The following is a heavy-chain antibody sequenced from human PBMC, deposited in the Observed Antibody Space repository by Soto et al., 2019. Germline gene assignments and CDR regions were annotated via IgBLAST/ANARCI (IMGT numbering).Heavy chain of an antibody. CDR1: GGSFSGYY. J-gene: IGHJ5*02. CDR3: ARGRIPAAMRYNWYDP. Sequence: SETLSLTCAVYGGSFSGYYWSWIRQPPGKGLEWIGEINHSGSTNYNPSLKSRVTISVDTSKNQFSLKLSSVTAADTAVYYCARGRIPAAMRYNWYDPWGQGTLVTVSS. CDR2: INHSGST. V-gene: IGHV4-34*01. D-gene: IGHD2-2*01.